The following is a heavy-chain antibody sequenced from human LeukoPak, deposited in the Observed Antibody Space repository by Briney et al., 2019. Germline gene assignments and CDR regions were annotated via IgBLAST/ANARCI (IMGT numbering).Heavy chain of an antibody. D-gene: IGHD1-26*01. CDR1: GGTFSSYA. Sequence: SVKVSRKASGGTFSSYAISWVRQAPGQGLEWMGGIIPIFGTANYAQKFQGRVTITTDESTSTAYMELSSLRSEDTAVYYCARGGEVGATHEQGYYYYYMDVWGKGTTVTVSS. CDR3: ARGGEVGATHEQGYYYYYMDV. V-gene: IGHV1-69*05. CDR2: IIPIFGTA. J-gene: IGHJ6*03.